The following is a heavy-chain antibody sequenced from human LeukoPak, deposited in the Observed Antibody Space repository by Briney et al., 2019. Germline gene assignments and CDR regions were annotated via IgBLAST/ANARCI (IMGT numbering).Heavy chain of an antibody. J-gene: IGHJ4*02. V-gene: IGHV4-31*03. CDR1: GGSISSGGYY. CDR2: IYYSGST. Sequence: SETLSLTCTVSGGSISSGGYYWSWIRQHPGKGLEWIGYIYYSGSTYYNPSLKSRVTISVDTSKNQFSLKLSSVTAADTAVYYCASLGDGYGDYEGGFDYWGQGTLVTVSS. D-gene: IGHD4-17*01. CDR3: ASLGDGYGDYEGGFDY.